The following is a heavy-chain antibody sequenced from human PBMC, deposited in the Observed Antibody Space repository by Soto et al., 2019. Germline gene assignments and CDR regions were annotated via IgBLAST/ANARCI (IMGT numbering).Heavy chain of an antibody. Sequence: SETLSLTCAVSGGSISSSNWWSWVRQPPGKGLEWIGEIYHSGSTNYNPSLKSRVTISVDKSKNQFSLKLSSVTVADTAVYYCAGQGRSSSWTYYYYYGMDVWGQGTTVTVSS. V-gene: IGHV4-4*02. CDR3: AGQGRSSSWTYYYYYGMDV. CDR2: IYHSGST. D-gene: IGHD6-13*01. J-gene: IGHJ6*02. CDR1: GGSISSSNW.